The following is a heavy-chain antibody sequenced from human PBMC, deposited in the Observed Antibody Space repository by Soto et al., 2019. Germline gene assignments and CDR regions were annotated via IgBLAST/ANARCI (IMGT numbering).Heavy chain of an antibody. CDR3: ARGFKVATLSYCYYYMDV. D-gene: IGHD5-12*01. CDR1: GGSISSYY. V-gene: IGHV4-59*01. Sequence: SETLSLTCTVSGGSISSYYWSWIRQPPGKGLEWIGYIYYSGSTNYNPSLKSRVPIPVDTSKNQVTLKLSSVTAADTAVYYCARGFKVATLSYCYYYMDVWGKGTTVTVSS. J-gene: IGHJ6*03. CDR2: IYYSGST.